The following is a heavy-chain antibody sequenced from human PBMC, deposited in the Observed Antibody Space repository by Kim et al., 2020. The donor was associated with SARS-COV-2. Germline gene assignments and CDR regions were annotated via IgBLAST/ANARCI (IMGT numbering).Heavy chain of an antibody. CDR2: IKKGGNGGTK. CDR3: TTGDSSV. V-gene: IGHV3-15*01. J-gene: IGHJ3*01. D-gene: IGHD6-13*01. CDR1: GFTFSNAR. Sequence: GGSLRLSCVVSGFTFSNARMHWVRQAPGKGLEWVALIKKGGNGGTKADAAKVKFSVTVAKDESKKTLHLQRNRLKIEATALCLSTTGDSSVW.